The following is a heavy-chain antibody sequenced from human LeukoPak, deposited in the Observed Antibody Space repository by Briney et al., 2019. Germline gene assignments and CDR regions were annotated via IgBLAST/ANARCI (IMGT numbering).Heavy chain of an antibody. CDR2: ISYDGSNK. Sequence: GGSLRLSCAASGFTFSSYAMHWVRQAPGKGLKWVAVISYDGSNKYYADSVKGRFTISRDNSKNTLYLQMNSLRAEDTAVYYCARGEVCSGGSCSNYYYYYGMDVWGQGTTVTVSS. V-gene: IGHV3-30-3*01. D-gene: IGHD2-15*01. J-gene: IGHJ6*02. CDR1: GFTFSSYA. CDR3: ARGEVCSGGSCSNYYYYYGMDV.